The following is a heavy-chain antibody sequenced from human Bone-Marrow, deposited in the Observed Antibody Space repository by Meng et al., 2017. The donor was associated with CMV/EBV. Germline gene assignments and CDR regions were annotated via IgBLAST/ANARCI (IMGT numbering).Heavy chain of an antibody. V-gene: IGHV1-69*05. CDR2: IIPIFGTT. J-gene: IGHJ4*02. D-gene: IGHD3-3*02. CDR3: ARETALAVSGSHYFDS. CDR1: GGTFRSYG. Sequence: SGGTFRSYGSQWVRQAPGHGLEWMGGIIPIFGTTNYAQKFQGRVKITTDESTSTAYMKLSSLRSEDTAVYYCARETALAVSGSHYFDSWGQRTLVTVSS.